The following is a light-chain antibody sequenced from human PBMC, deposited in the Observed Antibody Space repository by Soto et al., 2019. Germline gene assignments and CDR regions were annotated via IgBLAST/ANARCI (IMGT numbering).Light chain of an antibody. V-gene: IGKV1-9*01. Sequence: IQMTQSPSSLSATVGDRVTITCRARQAVSSYLVWYQQKPGKAPELLIYAASTLQSGVPLRFSGSGSGTEFTLTISSLQPEDFATYYCQQLSYYPRTFGQGTKLEIK. J-gene: IGKJ2*01. CDR1: QAVSSY. CDR2: AAS. CDR3: QQLSYYPRT.